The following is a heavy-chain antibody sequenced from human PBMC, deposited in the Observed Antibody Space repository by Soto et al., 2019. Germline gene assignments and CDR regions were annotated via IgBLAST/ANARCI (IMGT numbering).Heavy chain of an antibody. CDR1: GYSISSGYY. CDR3: ARAPHYDFWSGYYPFDY. D-gene: IGHD3-3*01. Sequence: SEPLSLTCAVSGYSISSGYYWGWIRQPPWKGLEWIVIIYHSGSTYYNPSLKSRVTISVDTSKNQFSLKLSSVTAADTAVYYCARAPHYDFWSGYYPFDYWGQGTLVTVSS. V-gene: IGHV4-38-2*01. J-gene: IGHJ4*02. CDR2: IYHSGST.